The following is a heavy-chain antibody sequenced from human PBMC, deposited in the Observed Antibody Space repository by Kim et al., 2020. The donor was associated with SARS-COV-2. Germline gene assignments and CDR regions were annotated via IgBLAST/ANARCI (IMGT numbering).Heavy chain of an antibody. V-gene: IGHV1-18*01. CDR3: ARERDGGLAAAGTGAFDI. CDR1: GYTFTSYG. CDR2: ISAYNGNT. J-gene: IGHJ3*02. Sequence: ASVKVSCKASGYTFTSYGISWVRQAPGQGLEWMGWISAYNGNTNYAQKLQGRVTMTTDTSTSTAYMELRSLRSDDTAVYYCARERDGGLAAAGTGAFDIWGQGTMVTVSS. D-gene: IGHD6-13*01.